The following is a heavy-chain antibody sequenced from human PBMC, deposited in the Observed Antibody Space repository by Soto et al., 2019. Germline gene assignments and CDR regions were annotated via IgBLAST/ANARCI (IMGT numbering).Heavy chain of an antibody. CDR1: GFTFDSYA. Sequence: EVQLVDSGGGWVQPGWSLRLSCAASGFTFDSYAMHWVRQAPGKGLEWVSSISWNSGTTGYADSVKGRFTISRDNAKXXXXXQMDSLRAEDTALYYCAKELGGYSYGYELDYWGQGTLVTVSS. J-gene: IGHJ4*02. CDR3: AKELGGYSYGYELDY. V-gene: IGHV3-9*01. CDR2: ISWNSGTT. D-gene: IGHD5-18*01.